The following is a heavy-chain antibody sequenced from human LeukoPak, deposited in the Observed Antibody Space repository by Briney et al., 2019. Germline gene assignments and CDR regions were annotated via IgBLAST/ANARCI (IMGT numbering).Heavy chain of an antibody. Sequence: PSETLSLTCTVSGGSISTDYWSWIRQPPGKGLEWIGSIYYSGSTYYNPSLKSRVTISVDTSKNQFSLKLSSVTAADTAVYYCASYYCSGGSCYWDDAFDIWGQGTMVAVSS. CDR2: IYYSGST. V-gene: IGHV4-59*05. J-gene: IGHJ3*02. CDR1: GGSISTDY. CDR3: ASYYCSGGSCYWDDAFDI. D-gene: IGHD2-15*01.